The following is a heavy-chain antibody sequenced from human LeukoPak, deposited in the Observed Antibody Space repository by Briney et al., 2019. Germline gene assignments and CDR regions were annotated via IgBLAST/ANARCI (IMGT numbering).Heavy chain of an antibody. V-gene: IGHV4-34*01. Sequence: PSETLSLTCAVYGGSFSGYYWSWIRQPPGKGLVWIGEINHSGSTNYNPSLKSRVTISVDTSKNQFSLKLSSVTAADTAVYYCARGPGSYFYYYYGMDVWGQGTTVTVSS. CDR2: INHSGST. CDR3: ARGPGSYFYYYYGMDV. D-gene: IGHD3-10*01. J-gene: IGHJ6*02. CDR1: GGSFSGYY.